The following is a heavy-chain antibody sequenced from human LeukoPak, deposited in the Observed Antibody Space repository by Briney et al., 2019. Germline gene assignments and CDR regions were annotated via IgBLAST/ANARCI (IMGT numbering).Heavy chain of an antibody. Sequence: PGGSLRLSCEASRFTFSSYAMGWVRQAPGKGLERVSVISGSGGSAYYADSVKGRFTISRDNSKNTLYLQMNSLRAEDTAVYYCARARYVNSFYAFDIWGQGTLVTVSS. CDR1: RFTFSSYA. CDR3: ARARYVNSFYAFDI. D-gene: IGHD3-9*01. CDR2: ISGSGGSA. J-gene: IGHJ3*02. V-gene: IGHV3-23*01.